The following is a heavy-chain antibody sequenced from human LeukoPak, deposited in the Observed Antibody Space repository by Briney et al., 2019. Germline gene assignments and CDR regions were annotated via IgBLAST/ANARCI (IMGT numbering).Heavy chain of an antibody. CDR2: IYHSGST. CDR1: GYSLSSGYY. CDR3: ARDSRGYDYGFDY. D-gene: IGHD5-12*01. V-gene: IGHV4-38-2*02. Sequence: SETLSLTCAVSGYSLSSGYYWGWFRQPPGKGLEWIGSIYHSGSTYYNPSLKRRVTISVDTSKNQFSLKLSSVTAADTAVYYCARDSRGYDYGFDYWGQGTLVTVSS. J-gene: IGHJ4*02.